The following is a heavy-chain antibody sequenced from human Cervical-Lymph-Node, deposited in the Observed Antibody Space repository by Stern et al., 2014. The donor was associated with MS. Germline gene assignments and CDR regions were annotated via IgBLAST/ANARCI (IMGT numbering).Heavy chain of an antibody. Sequence: VQLVESGGGVVQPGRSLRLSCAASGFPFSAYGMHWVRQAPGKGLEWVAVTWYEGGNDYYADSVKGRFTISRDNSKHTLHVHMTSLRAEDTAVYFCARGGEETNYSHDFWGQGTLVTVSS. D-gene: IGHD3-16*01. CDR3: ARGGEETNYSHDF. J-gene: IGHJ4*02. CDR2: TWYEGGND. CDR1: GFPFSAYG. V-gene: IGHV3-33*01.